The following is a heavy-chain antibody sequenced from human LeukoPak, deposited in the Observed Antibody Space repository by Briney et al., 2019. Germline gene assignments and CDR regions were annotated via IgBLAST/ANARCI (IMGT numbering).Heavy chain of an antibody. CDR2: IYYSGST. J-gene: IGHJ5*02. V-gene: IGHV4-31*03. CDR3: ARDPCSGGSCYSGS. CDR1: GGSISSGGYY. D-gene: IGHD2-15*01. Sequence: SQTLSLTCTASGGSISSGGYYWSWIRQHPGKGLEWIGYIYYSGSTYYNPSLKSRVTISVDTSKNQFSLKLSSVTAADTAVYYCARDPCSGGSCYSGSWGQGTLVTVSS.